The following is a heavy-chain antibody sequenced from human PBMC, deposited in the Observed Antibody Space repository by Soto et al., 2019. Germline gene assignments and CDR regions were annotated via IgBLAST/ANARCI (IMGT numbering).Heavy chain of an antibody. Sequence: QVQLVQSGAEVKKPGVSVKVSCKASGYTFTGYYMHWVRQAPGQGLEWMGWINPSSGGTNYAQKFQGWVTMTRDTSISTAYMERSRLRSDDTAVYYCARGDCSGGSCYSITYNWFDPWGQGTLVTVSS. V-gene: IGHV1-2*04. CDR2: INPSSGGT. J-gene: IGHJ5*02. CDR3: ARGDCSGGSCYSITYNWFDP. D-gene: IGHD2-15*01. CDR1: GYTFTGYY.